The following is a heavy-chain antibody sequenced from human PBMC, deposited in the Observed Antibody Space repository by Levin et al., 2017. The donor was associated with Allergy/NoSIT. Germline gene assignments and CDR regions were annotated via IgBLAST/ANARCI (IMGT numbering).Heavy chain of an antibody. CDR3: ARGIGCCYADY. CDR1: GFTFSNNG. V-gene: IGHV3-30*03. Sequence: GESLKISCAVSGFTFSNNGMHWVRQAPGKGLEWVAVITYDGSTKYYADSVKGRFTISRDNSNNMLYLQMNSLRADDTAVYYCARGIGCCYADYWGQGTLVTVST. CDR2: ITYDGSTK. D-gene: IGHD2-2*01. J-gene: IGHJ4*02.